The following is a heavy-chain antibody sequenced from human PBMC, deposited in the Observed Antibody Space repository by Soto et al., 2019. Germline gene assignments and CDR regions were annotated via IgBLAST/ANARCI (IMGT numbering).Heavy chain of an antibody. CDR2: INPNSGGT. D-gene: IGHD3-16*01. CDR1: GYTFTGYY. J-gene: IGHJ4*02. Sequence: ASVKVSCKASGYTFTGYYMHWVRQAPGQGLEWMGWINPNSGGTDYAQKFQGRVTMTRDTSISTAYMELSRLRSDDTAVFYCARGVMLKLGGVVCDLDYWVQGTLVTVSA. CDR3: ARGVMLKLGGVVCDLDY. V-gene: IGHV1-2*02.